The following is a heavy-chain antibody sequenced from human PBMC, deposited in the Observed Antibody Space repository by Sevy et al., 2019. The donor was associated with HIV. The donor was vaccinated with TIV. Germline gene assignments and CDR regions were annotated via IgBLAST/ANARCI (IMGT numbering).Heavy chain of an antibody. Sequence: GGSLRLSCAASGFTFSSYAMHWVRQAPGKGLEWVAVISYDGSNKYYADSVKGRFTISRDNSKNTLYRKMNSLRAEDTGVYYCARGGGQWLVEGDFDYWGQGTLVTVSS. D-gene: IGHD6-19*01. J-gene: IGHJ4*02. CDR1: GFTFSSYA. CDR3: ARGGGQWLVEGDFDY. V-gene: IGHV3-30-3*01. CDR2: ISYDGSNK.